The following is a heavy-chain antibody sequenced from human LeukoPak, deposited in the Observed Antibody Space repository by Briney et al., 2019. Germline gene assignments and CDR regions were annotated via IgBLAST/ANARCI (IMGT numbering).Heavy chain of an antibody. Sequence: PGGSLRLSCAASGFTFSSYGMHWVRQAPGKGLEWVAFIRYDGSNKYYADSVKGRFTISRDNSKNTLYLQMNSLRAEDTAVYYCAKDRHYYDPHDAFDIWGQGTMVTVSS. V-gene: IGHV3-30*02. CDR2: IRYDGSNK. CDR3: AKDRHYYDPHDAFDI. J-gene: IGHJ3*02. D-gene: IGHD3-22*01. CDR1: GFTFSSYG.